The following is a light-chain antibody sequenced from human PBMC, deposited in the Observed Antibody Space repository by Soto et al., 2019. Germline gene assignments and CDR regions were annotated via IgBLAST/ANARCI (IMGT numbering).Light chain of an antibody. J-gene: IGKJ4*01. V-gene: IGKV3-11*01. CDR2: YAS. CDR3: QQRSTLPFLP. CDR1: QTVSRY. Sequence: VLTQSPATLSLSPGERATLSCRASQTVSRYLAWYHQKPGQAPRLLIYYASNRAAGVPARFSGSGSGTAYILTLSTLEPEDFAVYYCQQRSTLPFLPFAGGTKV.